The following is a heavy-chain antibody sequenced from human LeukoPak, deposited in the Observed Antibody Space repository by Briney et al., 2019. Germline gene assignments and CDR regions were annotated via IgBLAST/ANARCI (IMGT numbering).Heavy chain of an antibody. CDR3: ARGYDFWSGYYTPHYYYYYMDV. CDR1: GGSISSYY. V-gene: IGHV4-59*01. CDR2: ICYSGST. J-gene: IGHJ6*03. D-gene: IGHD3-3*01. Sequence: SETLSLTCTVSGGSISSYYWSWIRQPPGKGLEWIGYICYSGSTNYNPSLKSRVTISVDTSKNQFSLKLSSVTAADTAVYYCARGYDFWSGYYTPHYYYYYMDVWGKGTTVTVSS.